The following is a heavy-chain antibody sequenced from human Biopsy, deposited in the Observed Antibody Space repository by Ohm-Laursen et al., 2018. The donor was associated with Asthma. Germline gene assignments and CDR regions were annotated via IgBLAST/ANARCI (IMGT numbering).Heavy chain of an antibody. CDR1: GRHFGSYN. D-gene: IGHD6-19*01. V-gene: IGHV3-30-3*01. J-gene: IGHJ4*02. CDR2: ITFDGSTQ. CDR3: AREGVAGTHIED. Sequence: SLRLSCSASGRHFGSYNMHWARQAPGKGLEWVAVITFDGSTQHYGDSVKGRFTISRDNSKNMLSLQMNSLTAEDTAVYYCAREGVAGTHIEDWGQGTLVTVSS.